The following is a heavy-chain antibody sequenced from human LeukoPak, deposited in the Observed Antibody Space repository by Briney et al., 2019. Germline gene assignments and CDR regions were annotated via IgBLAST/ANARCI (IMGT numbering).Heavy chain of an antibody. CDR1: GFTFSSYA. CDR2: ISGGTR. J-gene: IGHJ4*02. CDR3: AKDKGPSGSYYPDDY. Sequence: GGSLRLSCAASGFTFSSYAMSWVRQAPGKGLECVSVISGGTRYYPDSVKGRFTISRDNSKNTLYLQMNSLRVEDTAVYYCAKDKGPSGSYYPDDYWGQGTLVTVSS. D-gene: IGHD3-10*01. V-gene: IGHV3-23*01.